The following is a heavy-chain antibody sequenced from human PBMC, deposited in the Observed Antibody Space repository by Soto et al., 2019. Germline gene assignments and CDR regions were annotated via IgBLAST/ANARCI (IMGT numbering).Heavy chain of an antibody. Sequence: ASVKVSCKASGYTFTSYGISWVRQAPGQGLEWMGWISAYNGNTNYAQKLQGRVTMTTDTSTSTAYMELRSLRSDDTAVYYCARDRYYYGSGTFYYYGMDVWGQWTSVTVSS. CDR2: ISAYNGNT. V-gene: IGHV1-18*04. CDR3: ARDRYYYGSGTFYYYGMDV. D-gene: IGHD3-10*01. CDR1: GYTFTSYG. J-gene: IGHJ6*02.